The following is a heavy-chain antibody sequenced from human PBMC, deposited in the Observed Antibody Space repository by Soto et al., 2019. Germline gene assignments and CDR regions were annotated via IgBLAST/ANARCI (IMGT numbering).Heavy chain of an antibody. V-gene: IGHV4-34*01. J-gene: IGHJ6*03. CDR1: GGSFSGYY. D-gene: IGHD2-15*01. Sequence: SETLSLPCAVYGGSFSGYYWSWIRQPPGKGLEWIGEINHSGSTNYNPSLKSRVTISVDTSKNQFSLKLSSVTAADTAVYYCASGRRRYCTGGSCGTPNYYYYYMDVWGKGTTVTVSS. CDR3: ASGRRRYCTGGSCGTPNYYYYYMDV. CDR2: INHSGST.